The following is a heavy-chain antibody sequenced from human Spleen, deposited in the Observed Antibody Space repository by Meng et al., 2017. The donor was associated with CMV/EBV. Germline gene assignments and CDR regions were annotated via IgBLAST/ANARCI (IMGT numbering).Heavy chain of an antibody. J-gene: IGHJ4*02. V-gene: IGHV3-21*01. CDR1: GFTFGDYA. CDR3: ARGLSPIAVYGDYVDY. D-gene: IGHD4-17*01. CDR2: ISSSSSYI. Sequence: GESLKISCRGSGFTFGDYAMNWVRQAPGKGLEWVSSISSSSSYIYYADSVKGRFTISRDNAKNSLYLQMNSLRAEDTAVYYCARGLSPIAVYGDYVDYWGQGTLVTVSS.